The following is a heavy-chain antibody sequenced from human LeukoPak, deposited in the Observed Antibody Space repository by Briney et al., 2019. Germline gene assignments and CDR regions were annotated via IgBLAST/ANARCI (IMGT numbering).Heavy chain of an antibody. CDR3: ARGRRLVRRWYYFDY. Sequence: ASVKVSCKASGYTFTSYDINWVRQATGQGLEWMGWMNPNSGNTGYAQKFQGRVTMTRNTSISAAYMELSSLRSEDTAVYYCARGRRLVRRWYYFDYWGQGTLVTVSS. CDR1: GYTFTSYD. CDR2: MNPNSGNT. D-gene: IGHD3-9*01. V-gene: IGHV1-8*01. J-gene: IGHJ4*02.